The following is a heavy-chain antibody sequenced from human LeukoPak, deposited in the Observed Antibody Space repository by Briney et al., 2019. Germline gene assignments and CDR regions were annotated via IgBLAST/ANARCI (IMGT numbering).Heavy chain of an antibody. CDR1: GYTFTSYY. CDR2: INPSSGST. CDR3: ARATGSGWYYFDY. D-gene: IGHD6-19*01. J-gene: IGHJ4*02. V-gene: IGHV1-46*01. Sequence: ASVKVSCKASGYTFTSYYMYWVRQAPGQGLECMGMINPSSGSTRYAQKFQGRVTMTRDTSTSTVYMELSSLRSEDTAVYYCARATGSGWYYFDYWGQGTLVTVSS.